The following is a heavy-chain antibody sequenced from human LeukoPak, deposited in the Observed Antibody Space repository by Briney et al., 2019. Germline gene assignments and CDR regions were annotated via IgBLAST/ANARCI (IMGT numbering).Heavy chain of an antibody. J-gene: IGHJ4*02. CDR3: ARGNGSLDY. CDR1: GYTFTSYY. D-gene: IGHD3-10*01. Sequence: ASVKVSCKASGYTFTSYYLHWVRQAPGQGLEWMGIINPSGGNTNYAQKFQGRVTTTRDTSTSTVYMELRSLRSEDTAVYYCARGNGSLDYWGQGTLVTVSS. V-gene: IGHV1-46*01. CDR2: INPSGGNT.